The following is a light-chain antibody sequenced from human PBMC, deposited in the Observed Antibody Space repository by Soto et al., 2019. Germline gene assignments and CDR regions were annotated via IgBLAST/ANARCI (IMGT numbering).Light chain of an antibody. CDR3: SSYAGSNNLRV. V-gene: IGLV2-8*01. CDR2: EVS. Sequence: QSLLTQPPSASGSPGQSVTISCTGTSSDFGGYNYVSWYQQHPGKAPKLMIYEVSKRPSGVPDRFSGSKSGNTASLTVSGLQAEDEADYYCSSYAGSNNLRVFGTGTKVTVL. J-gene: IGLJ1*01. CDR1: SSDFGGYNY.